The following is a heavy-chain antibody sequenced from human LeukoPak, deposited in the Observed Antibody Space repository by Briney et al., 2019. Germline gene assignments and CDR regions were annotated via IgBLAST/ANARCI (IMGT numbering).Heavy chain of an antibody. V-gene: IGHV4-4*07. CDR1: GGSISRYY. J-gene: IGHJ4*02. CDR3: ARVWSYGGSYHFDY. CDR2: IYTSGST. D-gene: IGHD1-26*01. Sequence: SETLSLTCTVSGGSISRYYWSWIRQPAGKGLEWIGRIYTSGSTNYNPSLKSRVTMSVDTSKNQFSLKLSSVTAADTAVYYCARVWSYGGSYHFDYWGQGTLVTVSS.